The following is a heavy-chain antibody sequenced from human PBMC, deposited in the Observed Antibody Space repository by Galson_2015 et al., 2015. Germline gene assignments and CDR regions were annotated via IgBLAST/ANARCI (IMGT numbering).Heavy chain of an antibody. D-gene: IGHD6-19*01. J-gene: IGHJ6*02. V-gene: IGHV3-30*18. CDR2: ISNDGSNK. CDR1: GFSFSHSG. Sequence: LILSCAASGFSFSHSGMHWVRQAPGLGLDWVAFISNDGSNKCYADSVKGRFTISRDHSKNTLYLQMNSLRPEDTALYFCAKAQWLVLVGYYYGMDVRGQGTTVTVSS. CDR3: AKAQWLVLVGYYYGMDV.